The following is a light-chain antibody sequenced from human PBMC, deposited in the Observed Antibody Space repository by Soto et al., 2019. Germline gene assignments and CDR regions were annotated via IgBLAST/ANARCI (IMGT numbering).Light chain of an antibody. J-gene: IGKJ1*01. CDR3: QHPWT. CDR2: KAS. Sequence: IQMTHSPTTLSASVGGRLTITCRASQSISSWLAWYQQKPGKAPKLLIYKASSLESGVPSRFTGSGSATEFTLTIRSLQPDDFATYYCQHPWTFGQGTKVDIK. V-gene: IGKV1-5*03. CDR1: QSISSW.